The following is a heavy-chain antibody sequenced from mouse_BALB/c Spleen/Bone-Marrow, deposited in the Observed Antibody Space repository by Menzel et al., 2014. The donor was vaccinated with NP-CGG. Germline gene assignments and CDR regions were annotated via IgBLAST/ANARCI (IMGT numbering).Heavy chain of an antibody. Sequence: EVKLMESGGGLVKPGGSLKLSCAASGFTFSSYAMSWVRQTPEKRLEWVATISSGGSYTYYPDSVKGRFTISRDNAKNTLYLQMSSLRSEDTAMYYCARQREVRPYYYAMDYRGQGTSVTVSS. V-gene: IGHV5-9-3*01. D-gene: IGHD2-14*01. J-gene: IGHJ4*01. CDR1: GFTFSSYA. CDR3: ARQREVRPYYYAMDY. CDR2: ISSGGSYT.